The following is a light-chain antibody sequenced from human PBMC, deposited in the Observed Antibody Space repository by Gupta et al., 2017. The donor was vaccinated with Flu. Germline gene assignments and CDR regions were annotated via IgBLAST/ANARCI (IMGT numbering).Light chain of an antibody. CDR3: RQAEHWPST. Sequence: DAVMTQSPLSLPVTPGQPASISCRSSESRIHSDGNTYLNWFQQRPCQSPRRLIYKVSNRDSGVPDRFSGSWSGTDFTLKISRVEPEDVGVYYCRQAEHWPSTFGQGTNLEIK. CDR2: KVS. V-gene: IGKV2-30*02. CDR1: ESRIHSDGNTY. J-gene: IGKJ2*01.